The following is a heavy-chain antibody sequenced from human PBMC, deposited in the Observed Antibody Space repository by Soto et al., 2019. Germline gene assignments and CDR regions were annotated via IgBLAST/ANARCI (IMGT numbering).Heavy chain of an antibody. V-gene: IGHV3-7*01. J-gene: IGHJ5*01. CDR3: GRASGYGPEIPVTHNYDS. CDR1: GFTYNYYW. CDR2: IKFDGTNI. Sequence: EVQLVESGGGLVQPGGSLRLSCVASGFTYNYYWMSWVRQAPGKGLEWVARIKFDGTNIQYADSAKGQFTNSRDNAENPLYLHMRCLRAGATAGYYCGRASGYGPEIPVTHNYDSGGQESWSSSPQ. D-gene: IGHD3-10*01.